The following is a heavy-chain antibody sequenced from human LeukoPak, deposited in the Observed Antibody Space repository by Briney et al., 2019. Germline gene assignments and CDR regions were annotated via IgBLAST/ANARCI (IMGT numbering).Heavy chain of an antibody. D-gene: IGHD3-22*01. Sequence: ASVKVSCKASGYTFTSYYMHWVRQAPGQGLEWMGWINAFKGNTKYVQKLQGRVTMTPDTSTSTDYMELGSLRSDDTAVYYCARETYYYGSSGYGNHYYYYYYMDVWGKGTMVTVSS. V-gene: IGHV1-18*04. CDR3: ARETYYYGSSGYGNHYYYYYYMDV. J-gene: IGHJ6*03. CDR1: GYTFTSYY. CDR2: INAFKGNT.